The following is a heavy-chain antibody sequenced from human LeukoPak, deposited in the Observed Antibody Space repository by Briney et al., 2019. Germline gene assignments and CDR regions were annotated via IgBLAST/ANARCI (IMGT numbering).Heavy chain of an antibody. V-gene: IGHV1-69*13. CDR2: IIPIFGTA. J-gene: IGHJ5*02. Sequence: GASVKVSCKASGGTFSSYAISWVRQAPGQGLEWMGGIIPIFGTANYAQKFQGRVTITADESTSTAYMELSSLRSEDTAVYYCARVPQWELWGIYNWFDPWGQGTLVTVSS. CDR1: GGTFSSYA. CDR3: ARVPQWELWGIYNWFDP. D-gene: IGHD1-26*01.